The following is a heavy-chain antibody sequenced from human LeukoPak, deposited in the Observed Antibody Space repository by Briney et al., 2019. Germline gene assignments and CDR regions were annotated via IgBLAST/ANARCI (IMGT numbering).Heavy chain of an antibody. Sequence: GGSLRLSCAASGFTFSSYWMHWVRQAPGKGLVWVSRIHSDVSSTSYADSVKGRFTISRDNAKSTLYLQMSSLRAEDTAVYYCARDNYGSNWFDPWGQGTLVTVSS. CDR3: ARDNYGSNWFDP. CDR1: GFTFSSYW. J-gene: IGHJ5*02. CDR2: IHSDVSST. D-gene: IGHD3-10*01. V-gene: IGHV3-74*01.